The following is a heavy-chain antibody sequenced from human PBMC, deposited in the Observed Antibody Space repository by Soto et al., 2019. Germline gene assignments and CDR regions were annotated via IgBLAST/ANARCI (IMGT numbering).Heavy chain of an antibody. V-gene: IGHV3-21*01. CDR2: ISSSSSYI. CDR3: ARGFGVVVPAAPPYYYYYGMDV. Sequence: ESGGGLVKPGGSLRLSCAASGFTFSSYSMNWVRQAPGKGLEWVSSISSSSSYIYYADSVKGRFTISRDNAKNSLYLQMNSLRAEDTAVYYCARGFGVVVPAAPPYYYYYGMDVWGQGTTVTVSS. CDR1: GFTFSSYS. D-gene: IGHD2-2*01. J-gene: IGHJ6*02.